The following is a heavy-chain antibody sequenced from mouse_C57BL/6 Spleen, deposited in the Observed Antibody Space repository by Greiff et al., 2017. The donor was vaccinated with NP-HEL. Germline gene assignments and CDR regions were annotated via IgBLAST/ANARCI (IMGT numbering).Heavy chain of an antibody. J-gene: IGHJ2*01. Sequence: VQLQQSGAELVRPGASVKLSCTASGFNIKDYYMHWVKQRPEQGLEWIGRIDPEDGDTEYAPKFQGKATMTADTSSNTAYLQLSSMTSEDTAVYYCTTLYDGNYDYFDYWGQGTTLTVSS. CDR3: TTLYDGNYDYFDY. CDR2: IDPEDGDT. D-gene: IGHD2-1*01. V-gene: IGHV14-1*01. CDR1: GFNIKDYY.